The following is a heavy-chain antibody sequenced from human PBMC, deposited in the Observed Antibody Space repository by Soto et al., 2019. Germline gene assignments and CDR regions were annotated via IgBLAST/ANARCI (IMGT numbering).Heavy chain of an antibody. Sequence: SETLSLTCTVSGGSISSYYWSWIRQPPGKGLEWIGYIYYSGSTNYNPSLKSRVTISVDTSKNQFSLKLSSVTAADTAVYYCARGREDFDYWGQGTLVTVSS. CDR3: ARGREDFDY. V-gene: IGHV4-59*01. CDR2: IYYSGST. CDR1: GGSISSYY. J-gene: IGHJ4*02.